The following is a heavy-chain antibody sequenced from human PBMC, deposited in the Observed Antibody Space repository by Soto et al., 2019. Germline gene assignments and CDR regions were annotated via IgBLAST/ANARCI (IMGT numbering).Heavy chain of an antibody. CDR2: INADKGDT. Sequence: QAQLVQSGAEVKKPGASVKVSCKASGYSSTDFAMHWVRLASGQRLEWMGWINADKGDTKYSPKFQGRVTITRDTSATTVYMELRSLRSEDTAVYYWARGPLSGVATIWDYANWFDPWGQGSLVTVST. CDR1: GYSSTDFA. CDR3: ARGPLSGVATIWDYANWFDP. D-gene: IGHD5-12*01. J-gene: IGHJ5*02. V-gene: IGHV1-3*01.